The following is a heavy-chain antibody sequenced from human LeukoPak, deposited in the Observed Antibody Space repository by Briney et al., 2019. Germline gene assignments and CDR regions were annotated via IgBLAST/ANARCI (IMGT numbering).Heavy chain of an antibody. V-gene: IGHV1-46*01. J-gene: IGHJ4*02. CDR3: ARDRNIWGSGPGY. Sequence: ASVKVSCKASGYTFTSYYMHWVRQAPGQGLEWMGIINPNGGSTSYAQKFQGRVTMTRDTSTSTVYMQLISLRSEDTAVYYCARDRNIWGSGPGYWGQGTLVTVSS. D-gene: IGHD3-16*01. CDR1: GYTFTSYY. CDR2: INPNGGST.